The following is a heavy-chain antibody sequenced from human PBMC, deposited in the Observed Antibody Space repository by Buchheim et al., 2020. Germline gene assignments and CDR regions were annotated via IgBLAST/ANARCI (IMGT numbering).Heavy chain of an antibody. V-gene: IGHV3-48*01. D-gene: IGHD6-13*01. CDR3: ARGRAIAAAGSFYYYYYMDV. Sequence: EVQLVESGGGLVQPGGSLRLSCAASGFTFSSYSMNWVRQAPGKGLEWVSYISSSSSTIYYADSVKGRFTISRDNAKNSLYLQMNSLRAEDTAAYYCARGRAIAAAGSFYYYYYMDVWGKGTT. CDR1: GFTFSSYS. CDR2: ISSSSSTI. J-gene: IGHJ6*03.